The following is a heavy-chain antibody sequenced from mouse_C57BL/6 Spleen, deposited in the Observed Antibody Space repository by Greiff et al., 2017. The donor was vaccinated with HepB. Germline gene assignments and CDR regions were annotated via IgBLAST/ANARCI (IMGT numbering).Heavy chain of an antibody. CDR2: FYPGSGSI. D-gene: IGHD2-3*01. J-gene: IGHJ2*01. CDR1: GYTFTEYT. Sequence: VQLQQSGAELVKPGASVKLSCKASGYTFTEYTIHWVKQSSGQGLEWIGWFYPGSGSIKYNEKFKDKATLTADKSSSTVYMELSRLTSEDSAVYYCAVHEGLYDGPYYFGYWGQGTTLTVSS. V-gene: IGHV1-62-2*01. CDR3: AVHEGLYDGPYYFGY.